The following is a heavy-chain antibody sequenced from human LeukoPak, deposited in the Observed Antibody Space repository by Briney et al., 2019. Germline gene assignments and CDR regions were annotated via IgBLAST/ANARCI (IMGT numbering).Heavy chain of an antibody. CDR3: ARADSNYGAFDI. CDR2: ISSSSSYI. V-gene: IGHV3-21*01. CDR1: GFTFSSYS. J-gene: IGHJ3*02. D-gene: IGHD4-11*01. Sequence: GGSLRLSCAASGFTFSSYSMNWVRQAPGKGLEWVSSISSSSSYIYYADSVKDRFTISRDNAKNSLYLQMNSLRAEDTAVYYCARADSNYGAFDIWGQGTMVTVSS.